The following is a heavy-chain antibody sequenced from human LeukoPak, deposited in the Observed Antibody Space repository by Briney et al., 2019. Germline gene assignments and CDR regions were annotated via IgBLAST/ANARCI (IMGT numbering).Heavy chain of an antibody. V-gene: IGHV5-51*01. CDR2: IYPDDSDT. Sequence: GESLKISCKSSGYSFPTYWIGWVRQMPGKGLEWMGIIYPDDSDTRYSPSFQGQVTISADKSMSTAYLQWSSLKASDTAMYYCARHRGGYCSTSSCSINWFDSWGQGTLVTVSS. D-gene: IGHD2-2*01. CDR1: GYSFPTYW. CDR3: ARHRGGYCSTSSCSINWFDS. J-gene: IGHJ5*01.